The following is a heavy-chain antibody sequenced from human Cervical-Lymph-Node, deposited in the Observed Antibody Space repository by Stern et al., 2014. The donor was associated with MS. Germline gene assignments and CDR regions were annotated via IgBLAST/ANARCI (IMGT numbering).Heavy chain of an antibody. CDR2: IIPIFGTA. Sequence: VPLVESGAEVKKPGSSVKVSCKASGGTFSSYALSWVRQAPGQGLEWMGGIIPIFGTANSAQQFQGRVPLTPAGSPTPASMELSSLRSEDTAVYYCARGELKEGLVRGMDVWGQGTTVTVSS. J-gene: IGHJ6*02. D-gene: IGHD1-26*01. CDR1: GGTFSSYA. V-gene: IGHV1-69*01. CDR3: ARGELKEGLVRGMDV.